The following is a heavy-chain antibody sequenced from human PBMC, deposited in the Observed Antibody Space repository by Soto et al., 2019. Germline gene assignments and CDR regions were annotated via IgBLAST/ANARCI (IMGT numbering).Heavy chain of an antibody. Sequence: RLSCAASGFTFSSYWMSWVRQAPGKGLEWVANIKQDGSEKYYVDSVKGRFTISRDNAKNSLYLQMNSLRAEDTAVYYCARYYDFWSGYYYYYYGMDVWGQGTTVNVSS. V-gene: IGHV3-7*03. CDR2: IKQDGSEK. D-gene: IGHD3-3*01. J-gene: IGHJ6*02. CDR3: ARYYDFWSGYYYYYYGMDV. CDR1: GFTFSSYW.